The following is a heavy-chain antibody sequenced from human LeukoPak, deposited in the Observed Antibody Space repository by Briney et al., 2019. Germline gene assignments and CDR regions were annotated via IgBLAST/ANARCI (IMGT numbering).Heavy chain of an antibody. Sequence: SQTLSLTCAISGDSVSGSSVAWNWIRQSPSRGLEWLGRTYYRSKWYNDYALSVKSRITINPDTSKNQFSLQLSSVTAADTSVYYCASDTAAGTGWGQGTLVTVSS. CDR3: ASDTAAGTG. CDR1: GDSVSGSSVA. J-gene: IGHJ4*02. V-gene: IGHV6-1*01. CDR2: TYYRSKWYN. D-gene: IGHD6-13*01.